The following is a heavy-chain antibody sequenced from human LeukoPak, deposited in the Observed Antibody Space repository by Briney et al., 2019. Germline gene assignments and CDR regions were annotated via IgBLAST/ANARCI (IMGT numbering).Heavy chain of an antibody. CDR1: GFTFSNAW. D-gene: IGHD3-10*01. CDR2: IKTKTDGGTT. Sequence: KPGGSLRLSCAASGFTFSNAWMSWVRQAPGKGLEWVGRIKTKTDGGTTDYAAPVKGRFTISRDDSKNTLYLQMNSLKTEDTAVYYCSTVLWVGELIVYWGQGTLVTVSS. V-gene: IGHV3-15*01. J-gene: IGHJ4*02. CDR3: STVLWVGELIVY.